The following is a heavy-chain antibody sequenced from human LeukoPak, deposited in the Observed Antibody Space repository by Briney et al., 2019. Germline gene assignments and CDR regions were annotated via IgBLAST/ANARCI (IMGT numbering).Heavy chain of an antibody. CDR1: GFTFSDYY. J-gene: IGHJ4*02. V-gene: IGHV3-11*06. D-gene: IGHD6-19*01. Sequence: GGSLRLSCAASGFTFSDYYMSWIRQAPGKGLEWVSYISSSSSYTNYVDSVKGRFTISRDNAKNSLYLQMNSLRAEDTAVYYCARGGAVAGRGYPFDYWGQGTLVTVSS. CDR3: ARGGAVAGRGYPFDY. CDR2: ISSSSSYT.